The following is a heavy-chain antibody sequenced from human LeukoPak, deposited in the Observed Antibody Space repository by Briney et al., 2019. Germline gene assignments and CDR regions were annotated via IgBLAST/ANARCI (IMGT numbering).Heavy chain of an antibody. D-gene: IGHD3-9*01. Sequence: ASVKVSCKVSGYTLTELSMHWVRQAPGKGLEWMGGFDPEDGETIYAQKFQGRVTMTEDTSTDTAYMELSSLRSEDTAVYYCATDGPLRLRYFDWLTRQSGRNWFDPWGQGTLVTVSS. V-gene: IGHV1-24*01. CDR1: GYTLTELS. CDR3: ATDGPLRLRYFDWLTRQSGRNWFDP. J-gene: IGHJ5*02. CDR2: FDPEDGET.